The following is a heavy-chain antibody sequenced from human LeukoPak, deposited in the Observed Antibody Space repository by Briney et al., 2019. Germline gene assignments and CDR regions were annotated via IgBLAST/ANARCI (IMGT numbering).Heavy chain of an antibody. CDR2: INHSGST. V-gene: IGHV4-34*01. CDR3: ARGVWGVPAAINS. J-gene: IGHJ4*02. CDR1: GGSFSDYY. Sequence: SESLSLTCAVYGGSFSDYYWTWVRQPPGKGLEWIGEINHSGSTNYSPSRKGRITISVDTSKNQVSLKLNSVAAAGTAVYYCARGVWGVPAAINSWGQGTLVTVSS. D-gene: IGHD2-2*02.